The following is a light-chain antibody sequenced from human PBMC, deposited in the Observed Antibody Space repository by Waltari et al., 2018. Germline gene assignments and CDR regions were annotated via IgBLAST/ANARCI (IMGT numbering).Light chain of an antibody. Sequence: EIVLTQSPGTLSLSPGKRATLSCRTSQSVTGSYLAWYQQKPGQAPRLLIYGASSRATGIPDRFSGSGSGTDFTLTISRLEPEDFALYYCQQRSNWPLTFGGGTKVEIK. J-gene: IGKJ4*01. V-gene: IGKV3D-20*02. CDR2: GAS. CDR1: QSVTGSY. CDR3: QQRSNWPLT.